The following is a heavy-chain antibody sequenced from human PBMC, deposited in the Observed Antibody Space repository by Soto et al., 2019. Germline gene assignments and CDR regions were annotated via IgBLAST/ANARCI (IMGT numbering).Heavy chain of an antibody. V-gene: IGHV1-46*01. CDR3: ARLDIVGPTSVP. J-gene: IGHJ5*02. Sequence: QVQLLQSGAEVKRPGASVNISCNAFGYTFTTYYMHWVRQAPGQGLEWMGIINPTSGSTTYAQSFQGRITMTRNTSTRTVYMELNSLRSDDTAVYYCARLDIVGPTSVPWGQGTLVTVSS. D-gene: IGHD1-26*01. CDR1: GYTFTTYY. CDR2: INPTSGST.